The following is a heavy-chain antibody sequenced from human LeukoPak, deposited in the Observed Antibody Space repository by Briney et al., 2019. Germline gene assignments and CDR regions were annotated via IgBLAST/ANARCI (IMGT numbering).Heavy chain of an antibody. J-gene: IGHJ4*02. CDR2: IKQDGSEK. CDR1: GFSFSAYG. Sequence: GGSLRLSCAASGFSFSAYGMNWVRQVPGQGLEWVANIKQDGSEKFYVASVKGRFTISRDNGKSSLYLQMNSLRAEDTALYYCATSYDMGWLIGYWGQGTLVTVSS. V-gene: IGHV3-7*03. CDR3: ATSYDMGWLIGY. D-gene: IGHD3/OR15-3a*01.